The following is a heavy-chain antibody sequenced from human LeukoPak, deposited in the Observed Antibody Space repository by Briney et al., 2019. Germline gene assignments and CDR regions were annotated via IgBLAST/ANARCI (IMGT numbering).Heavy chain of an antibody. V-gene: IGHV3-33*06. D-gene: IGHD4-23*01. CDR2: IWNDGSNK. CDR3: AKSFPTVVRGGRYFDY. Sequence: GRSLRLSCAASGFTLSTYGMYWVRQAPGKGLEWVAVIWNDGSNKHYADSVKGRFTISRDNSKNTLYLQMNSLRAEDTAVYYCAKSFPTVVRGGRYFDYWGQGTLVTVSS. J-gene: IGHJ4*02. CDR1: GFTLSTYG.